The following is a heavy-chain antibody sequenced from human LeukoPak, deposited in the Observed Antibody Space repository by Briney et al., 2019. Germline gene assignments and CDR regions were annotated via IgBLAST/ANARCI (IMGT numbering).Heavy chain of an antibody. CDR3: ASSYFDNSAYAFDI. V-gene: IGHV3-7*01. J-gene: IGHJ3*02. D-gene: IGHD3-22*01. CDR2: IKQDGSEK. Sequence: PGGSLRLSCVASGFSFSSYWMSWVRQAPGKGLEWVANIKQDGSEKYYVDSAKGRFTISRDNAKHSLFLQMNSLRSEDTSVYYCASSYFDNSAYAFDIWGQGTMVTVSS. CDR1: GFSFSSYW.